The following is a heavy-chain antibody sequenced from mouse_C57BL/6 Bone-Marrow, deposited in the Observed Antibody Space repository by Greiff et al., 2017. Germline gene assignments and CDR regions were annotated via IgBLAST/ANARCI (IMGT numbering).Heavy chain of an antibody. Sequence: QVQLQQPGAELVKPGASVKMSCKASGYTFTRYWMHWVKQRPGQGLEWIGMIHPCSGSTNYNEKFKSKATLTVDKSSSTAYMPLSSLTSEDSAVYYCARTCGSSNWAIDVWGQGTTVTVSS. D-gene: IGHD1-1*01. CDR1: GYTFTRYW. CDR2: IHPCSGST. J-gene: IGHJ4*01. V-gene: IGHV1-64*01. CDR3: ARTCGSSNWAIDV.